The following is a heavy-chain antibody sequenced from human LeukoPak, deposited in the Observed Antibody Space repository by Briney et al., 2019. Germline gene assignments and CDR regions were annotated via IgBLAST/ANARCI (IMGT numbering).Heavy chain of an antibody. V-gene: IGHV1-2*02. D-gene: IGHD3-10*01. CDR2: INPNSGGT. CDR3: ARDRGRISDYYGSGRSLQYYMDV. CDR1: GYTFTDYY. J-gene: IGHJ6*03. Sequence: GASVKVSCKTSGYTFTDYYMHWVRQAPGQGLEWMGWINPNSGGTNYAQKFQGRVTMTRDTSISTAYMEMSRLISDDTAVYYCARDRGRISDYYGSGRSLQYYMDVWGKGTTVIFSS.